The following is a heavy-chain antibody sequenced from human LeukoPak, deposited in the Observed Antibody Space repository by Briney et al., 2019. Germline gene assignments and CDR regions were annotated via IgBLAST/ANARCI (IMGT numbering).Heavy chain of an antibody. D-gene: IGHD3-10*01. Sequence: PGGSLRLSCAASGFTFSSYSMNWVRQAPGKGLEWVSSISSSSSYIYYADSVKGRFTISRDNAKNSLYLRMNSLRAEDTAVYYCARGRRSGSFYFDYWGQGTLVTVSS. CDR2: ISSSSSYI. CDR1: GFTFSSYS. J-gene: IGHJ4*02. CDR3: ARGRRSGSFYFDY. V-gene: IGHV3-21*01.